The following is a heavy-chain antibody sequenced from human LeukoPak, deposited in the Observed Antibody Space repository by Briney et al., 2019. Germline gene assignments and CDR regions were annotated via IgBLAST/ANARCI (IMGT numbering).Heavy chain of an antibody. Sequence: KTSETLSLTCTVSGGSISSSSYYWGWIRQPPGKGLEWIGSIYYSGSTYYNPSLKSRVTISVDTSKNQFSLKLSSVTAADTAVYYCARVGDSSGYYSPVHYWGQGTLVTVSS. J-gene: IGHJ4*02. CDR2: IYYSGST. CDR3: ARVGDSSGYYSPVHY. CDR1: GGSISSSSYY. V-gene: IGHV4-39*07. D-gene: IGHD3-22*01.